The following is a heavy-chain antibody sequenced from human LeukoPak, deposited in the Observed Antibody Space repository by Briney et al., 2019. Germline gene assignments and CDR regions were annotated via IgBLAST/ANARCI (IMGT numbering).Heavy chain of an antibody. Sequence: GGSLRLSCAASGFTFSSYAMHWVRQAPGKGLEWVAVISYDGSNKYYADSVKGRFTISRDNSKNTLYLQMNSLRAEDTAVYYCARSERVEVPAAIGLRYYYYGMDVWGQGTTVTVSS. CDR2: ISYDGSNK. V-gene: IGHV3-30-3*01. J-gene: IGHJ6*02. D-gene: IGHD2-2*01. CDR1: GFTFSSYA. CDR3: ARSERVEVPAAIGLRYYYYGMDV.